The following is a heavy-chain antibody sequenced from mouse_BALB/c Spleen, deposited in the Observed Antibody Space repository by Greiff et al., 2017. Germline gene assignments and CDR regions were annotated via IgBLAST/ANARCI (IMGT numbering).Heavy chain of an antibody. J-gene: IGHJ4*01. CDR1: GYTFTSYW. Sequence: VQLQESGAELARPGASVKLSCKASGYTFTSYWMQWVKQRPGQGLEWIGAIYPGDGDTRYTQKFKGKATLTADKSSSTAYMQLSSLASEDSAVYDCARCIGGLRHAMDYWGQGTSVTVSS. CDR3: ARCIGGLRHAMDY. CDR2: IYPGDGDT. V-gene: IGHV1-87*01. D-gene: IGHD2-2*01.